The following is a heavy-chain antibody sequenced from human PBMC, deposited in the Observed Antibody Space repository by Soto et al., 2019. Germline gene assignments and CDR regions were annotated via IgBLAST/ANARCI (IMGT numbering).Heavy chain of an antibody. CDR3: TREGRGYDFRYYYYGMDV. D-gene: IGHD5-12*01. CDR1: GYTFGSNG. Sequence: QVQLVQSGGEVKKPGASVKVSCKASGYTFGSNGISWVRQAPGQGLEWMAWINVHNGHTKYAQKVQGRVTLTTNTSTSTAYMELRSLRSDDTAVYYCTREGRGYDFRYYYYGMDVWGQGTTVTVSS. CDR2: INVHNGHT. V-gene: IGHV1-18*01. J-gene: IGHJ6*02.